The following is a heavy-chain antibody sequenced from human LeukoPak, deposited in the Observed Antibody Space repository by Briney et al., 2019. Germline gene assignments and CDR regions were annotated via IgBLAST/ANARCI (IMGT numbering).Heavy chain of an antibody. V-gene: IGHV1-8*01. J-gene: IGHJ6*02. CDR1: GYTFTSYD. Sequence: GASVKVSCKASGYTFTSYDINWVRQAPGQGLEWMGWMNPNSGNTGYAQKFQGRVTMTRNTSISTAYMELSSLRSEDTAVYYRASSKVPAATYTGFYYYYGMDVWGQGTTVTVSS. D-gene: IGHD2-2*01. CDR3: ASSKVPAATYTGFYYYYGMDV. CDR2: MNPNSGNT.